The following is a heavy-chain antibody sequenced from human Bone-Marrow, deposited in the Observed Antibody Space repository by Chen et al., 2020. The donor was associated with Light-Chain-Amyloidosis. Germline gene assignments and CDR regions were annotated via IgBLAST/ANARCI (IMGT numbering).Heavy chain of an antibody. CDR1: GFTFSSYG. CDR2: IRHDGSNK. CDR3: AKAVARWLLLQPDY. Sequence: QVQLVESGGGVVQPGGSLRLSCAASGFTFSSYGLHWVRQAPGKGLEWVAFIRHDGSNKYYADSVKGRFTISRDNSKNTLYLQMNSLRAEDTAVYFCAKAVARWLLLQPDYWGQGTLSPSPQ. V-gene: IGHV3-30*02. J-gene: IGHJ4*02. D-gene: IGHD5-12*01.